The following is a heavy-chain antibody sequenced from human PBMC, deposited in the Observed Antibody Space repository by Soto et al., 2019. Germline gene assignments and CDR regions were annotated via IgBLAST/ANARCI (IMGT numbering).Heavy chain of an antibody. J-gene: IGHJ4*02. Sequence: SETLSLTCTVSGGSLRSGDSYWSWIRQPPGKGLESIGYIYYSGSTYYNPSLKSRVTISLDTSKNQFSLNLSSVTAADTAVYYGARTHYSDRSCSDYLGQGTLGTVSS. V-gene: IGHV4-30-4*01. CDR3: ARTHYSDRSCSDY. CDR2: IYYSGST. CDR1: GGSLRSGDSY. D-gene: IGHD3-22*01.